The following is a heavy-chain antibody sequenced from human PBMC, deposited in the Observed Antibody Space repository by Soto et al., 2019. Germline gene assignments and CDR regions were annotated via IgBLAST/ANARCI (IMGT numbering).Heavy chain of an antibody. CDR1: GFTFNIYA. CDR2: ISDSGGRT. V-gene: IGHV3-23*01. J-gene: IGHJ3*01. CDR3: AKDPNGDYVGGFDV. Sequence: EVPLLESGGGVVQPGGSLRLSCVGSGFTFNIYAMSWVRQAPGKGLEFVSGISDSGGRTYDADSVRGRFTISSDNSKNTVGLQMSGLRADDSAQYFCAKDPNGDYVGGFDVFGQGTLVTVSS. D-gene: IGHD4-17*01.